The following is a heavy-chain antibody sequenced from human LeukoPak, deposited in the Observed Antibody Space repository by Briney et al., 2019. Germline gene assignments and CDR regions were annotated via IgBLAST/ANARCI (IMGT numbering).Heavy chain of an antibody. CDR3: ARGLLPYSSGWVIFDY. CDR1: GFTFSSNY. V-gene: IGHV3-66*01. D-gene: IGHD6-19*01. CDR2: IYSGGST. J-gene: IGHJ4*02. Sequence: PGGSLRLSCAASGFTFSSNYMSWVRQAPGKGLEWVSVIYSGGSTYYADSVKGRFTISRDNSKNTLYLQMNSLRAEDTAVYYCARGLLPYSSGWVIFDYWGQGTLVTVSS.